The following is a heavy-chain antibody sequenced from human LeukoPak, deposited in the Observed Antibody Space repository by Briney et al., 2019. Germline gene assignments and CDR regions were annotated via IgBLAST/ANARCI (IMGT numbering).Heavy chain of an antibody. D-gene: IGHD3-10*01. CDR2: IRYDGSNK. Sequence: GSLRLSCAASGFTFSSYWMSWVRQAPGKGLEWVAFIRYDGSNKYYADSVKGRFTISRDNSKNTLYLQMNSLRAEDTAVYYCAKSVISKSGTIWFGEPQYYFDYWGQGTLVTVSS. CDR3: AKSVISKSGTIWFGEPQYYFDY. V-gene: IGHV3-30*02. CDR1: GFTFSSYW. J-gene: IGHJ4*02.